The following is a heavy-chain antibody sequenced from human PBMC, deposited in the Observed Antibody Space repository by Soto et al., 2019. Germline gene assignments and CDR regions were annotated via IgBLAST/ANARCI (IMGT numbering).Heavy chain of an antibody. V-gene: IGHV4-31*03. D-gene: IGHD5-18*01. CDR2: MYYTGTT. J-gene: IGHJ4*01. Sequence: QVQLQESGPGLVEPSQTLSLNCTVSGGSLGSGFSYWSWVRHHPGKGLEWIASMYYTGTTYYNPSLHSRLSISVDPSKSPFSLRLISVTVADTAVYYCTRGLDRAKFGHWGRGTLVTVSS. CDR1: GGSLGSGFSY. CDR3: TRGLDRAKFGH.